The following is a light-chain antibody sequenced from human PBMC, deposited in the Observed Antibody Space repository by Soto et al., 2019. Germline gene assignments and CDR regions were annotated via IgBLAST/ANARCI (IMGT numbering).Light chain of an antibody. CDR1: SSNIGTNV. CDR2: LNN. CDR3: ASWDSSLNGWV. Sequence: QSVLTQPPSASGTPGQRVTISCSGRSSNIGTNVVNWYQQLPGTAPKVIIFLNNQRPSGVPDRFSGSQSGTSASLAISGLQSEDEADYYCASWDSSLNGWVFGGGTKLTVL. V-gene: IGLV1-44*01. J-gene: IGLJ3*02.